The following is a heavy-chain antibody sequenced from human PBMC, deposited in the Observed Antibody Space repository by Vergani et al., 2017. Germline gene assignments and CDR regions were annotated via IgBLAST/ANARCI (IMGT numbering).Heavy chain of an antibody. CDR2: ISYDGSNK. J-gene: IGHJ4*02. Sequence: QVQLVESGGGVVQPGRSLRLSCAASGFTFSSYGMHWVRQAPGKGLEWVAVISYDGSNKYYADSVKGRFTISRDNSKNTLYLQMNSLRAEDTAVYYCAKAGGIAPSYXFDYWGQGTLVTVSS. CDR1: GFTFSSYG. D-gene: IGHD6-13*01. V-gene: IGHV3-30*18. CDR3: AKAGGIAPSYXFDY.